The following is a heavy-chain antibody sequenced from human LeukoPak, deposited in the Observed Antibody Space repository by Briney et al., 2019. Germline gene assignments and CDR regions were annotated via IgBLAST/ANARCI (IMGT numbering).Heavy chain of an antibody. D-gene: IGHD3-3*01. CDR3: ARGKYYGDSDF. CDR2: VYHSGST. V-gene: IGHV4-61*01. J-gene: IGHJ4*02. Sequence: PSETLSLTCSVSGDSVISGLYYCTWVRQPPGKGLEWIGYVYHSGSTTYNPSLKSRVTISIDTSQNKFSLKLRSVTAADTAIYYCARGKYYGDSDFWGQGTLVIVSS. CDR1: GDSVISGLYY.